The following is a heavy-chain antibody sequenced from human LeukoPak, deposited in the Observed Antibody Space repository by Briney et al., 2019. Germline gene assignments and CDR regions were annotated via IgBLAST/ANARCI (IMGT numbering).Heavy chain of an antibody. CDR1: GFTFSDYY. CDR3: ARAGYSGSWNWFDP. Sequence: GGSLRLSCAASGFTFSDYYMSWIRQAPGKGLEWVSYISSSGSTIYYADSVKGRFTISRDNAKNSLYLQMNSLRAEDTAVYYCARAGYSGSWNWFDPWGQGTLVTVSS. V-gene: IGHV3-11*04. D-gene: IGHD5-12*01. J-gene: IGHJ5*02. CDR2: ISSSGSTI.